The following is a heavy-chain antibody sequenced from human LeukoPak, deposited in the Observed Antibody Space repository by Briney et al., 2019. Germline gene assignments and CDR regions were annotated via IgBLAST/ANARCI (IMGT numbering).Heavy chain of an antibody. J-gene: IGHJ4*02. CDR1: GFSFDDYA. D-gene: IGHD3-16*02. Sequence: GGSLRLSCAASGFSFDDYAMHWVRQGPGKGLEWVSGITWNSGNIAYADSVKGRFTISRDSAKNSLYLQMNSLKTEDTAVYYCTTDIQEYYDYVWGSYRYRDYWGQGTLVTVSS. CDR3: TTDIQEYYDYVWGSYRYRDY. V-gene: IGHV3-9*01. CDR2: ITWNSGNI.